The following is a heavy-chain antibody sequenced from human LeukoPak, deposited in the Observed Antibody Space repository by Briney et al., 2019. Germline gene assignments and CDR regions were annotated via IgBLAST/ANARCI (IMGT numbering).Heavy chain of an antibody. J-gene: IGHJ4*02. D-gene: IGHD3-16*02. Sequence: ASVKVSCKASGYTFTNFGISWVRQAPGQGLEWMGWISAYNGNTNYAQKLQGRVTMTTDTSTSTAYMELRSLRSDDTAVYYCARFMITFGGVIAPPDYWGQGTLVTVSS. V-gene: IGHV1-18*01. CDR1: GYTFTNFG. CDR3: ARFMITFGGVIAPPDY. CDR2: ISAYNGNT.